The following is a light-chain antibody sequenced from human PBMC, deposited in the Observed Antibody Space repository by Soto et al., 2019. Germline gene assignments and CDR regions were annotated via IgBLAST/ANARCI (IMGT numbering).Light chain of an antibody. Sequence: VMRQCPATLSVSRGEGATLSCRASQSVXDTLVWSQHKPGQTPGVLXYDTSTMATGVPTRLSGSRSAAEFTLTINSLQSEDFAVYYCQPYKNGPRTFGGGTKVDIK. V-gene: IGKV3-15*01. CDR2: DTS. CDR1: QSVXDT. CDR3: QPYKNGPRT. J-gene: IGKJ4*01.